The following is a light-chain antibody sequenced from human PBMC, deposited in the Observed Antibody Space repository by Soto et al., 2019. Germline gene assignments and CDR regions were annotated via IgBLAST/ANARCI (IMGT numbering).Light chain of an antibody. Sequence: DIVLTQSPDSVAVSLGERATLSCRASQSVSSSYLAWYQQKPGQAPRLLIYGASSRATGIPDRFSGSGSGTDFTLTISSLQPDDFATYYCQQYNSYPWTFGQGTKVDIK. J-gene: IGKJ1*01. CDR2: GAS. CDR1: QSVSSSY. V-gene: IGKV3-20*01. CDR3: QQYNSYPWT.